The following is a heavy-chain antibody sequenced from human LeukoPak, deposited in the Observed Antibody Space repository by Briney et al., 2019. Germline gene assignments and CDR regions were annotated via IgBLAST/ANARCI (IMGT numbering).Heavy chain of an antibody. V-gene: IGHV4-4*07. CDR2: IYTSGST. Sequence: SETLSLTCTVSGGSISSYYWSWIRQPAGKGLEWIGRIYTSGSTNYNPSLKSRVTMSVDTSKNQFSLKLSSVTAADTAVYYCARMSEQLVLGYYYYGMDVWGQGTTVTVSS. CDR3: ARMSEQLVLGYYYYGMDV. J-gene: IGHJ6*02. D-gene: IGHD6-13*01. CDR1: GGSISSYY.